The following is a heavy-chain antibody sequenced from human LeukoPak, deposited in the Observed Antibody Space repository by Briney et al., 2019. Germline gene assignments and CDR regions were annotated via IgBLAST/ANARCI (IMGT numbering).Heavy chain of an antibody. J-gene: IGHJ4*02. CDR1: GGSISSGGYS. Sequence: SETLSLTCAVSGGSISSGGYSWSWIRQPPGKGLEWIGYIYYTGSTTYNPSLKSRVTISADTSKNQFSLKLSSVTAADTAVYYCASRKLGNDYWGQGTLVTVSS. V-gene: IGHV4-61*08. CDR3: ASRKLGNDY. D-gene: IGHD7-27*01. CDR2: IYYTGST.